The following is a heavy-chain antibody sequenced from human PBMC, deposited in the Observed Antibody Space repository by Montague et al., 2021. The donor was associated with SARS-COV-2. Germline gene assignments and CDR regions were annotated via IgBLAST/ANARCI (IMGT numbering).Heavy chain of an antibody. CDR1: GDSVSSGSYY. Sequence: SETLSLTCTVSGDSVSSGSYYWGWIRQPPGKGLEWIGSIYYSGSTYYNPSLKSRVTISVDTSKNQFSLKLSSVTAADTAVYYCAAITLGYCTNGVCQPPDYWGQGTLVTVSS. V-gene: IGHV4-39*01. CDR2: IYYSGST. D-gene: IGHD2-8*01. CDR3: AAITLGYCTNGVCQPPDY. J-gene: IGHJ4*02.